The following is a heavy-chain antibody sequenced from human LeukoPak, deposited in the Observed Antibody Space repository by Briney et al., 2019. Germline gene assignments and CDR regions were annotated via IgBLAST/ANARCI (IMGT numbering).Heavy chain of an antibody. CDR2: IYYSGST. CDR1: GGSISSGGYY. D-gene: IGHD3-16*02. CDR3: ARGPDYVWGSYRLFDY. Sequence: SETLSLTCTVSGGSISSGGYYWSWIRQHPGKGLEWIGYIYYSGSTNYNPSLKSRVTISVDTSKNQFSLKLSSVTAADTAVYYCARGPDYVWGSYRLFDYWGQGTLVTVSS. V-gene: IGHV4-61*08. J-gene: IGHJ4*02.